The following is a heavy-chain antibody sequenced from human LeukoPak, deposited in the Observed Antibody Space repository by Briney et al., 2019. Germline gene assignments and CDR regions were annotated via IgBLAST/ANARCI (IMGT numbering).Heavy chain of an antibody. CDR2: IRSKANSYAT. Sequence: NPGGSLRLSCAASGFTFSDSGMHWVRQASGKGLEWVGRIRSKANSYATAYAASVKGRFTISRDDSKNTAYLQMNSLKTEDTAVYYCTRYGDYPFDYWGQGTPVTVSS. V-gene: IGHV3-73*01. J-gene: IGHJ4*02. CDR3: TRYGDYPFDY. D-gene: IGHD2-21*01. CDR1: GFTFSDSG.